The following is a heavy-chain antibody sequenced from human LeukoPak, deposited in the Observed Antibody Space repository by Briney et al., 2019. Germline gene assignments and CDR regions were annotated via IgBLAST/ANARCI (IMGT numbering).Heavy chain of an antibody. CDR3: ARGGPDYGGNPGRWFDP. Sequence: GASVKVSCKASGDTFTSYDINWVRQATGQGVEWRGWMNPNSGNTGYAQKFQGRVTMTRNTSISTAYMELSSLRSEDTAVYYCARGGPDYGGNPGRWFDPWGQGTLVTVSS. D-gene: IGHD4-23*01. J-gene: IGHJ5*02. CDR1: GDTFTSYD. CDR2: MNPNSGNT. V-gene: IGHV1-8*01.